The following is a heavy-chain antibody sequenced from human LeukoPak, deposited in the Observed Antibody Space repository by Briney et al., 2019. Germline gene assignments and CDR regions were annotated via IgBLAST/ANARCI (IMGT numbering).Heavy chain of an antibody. J-gene: IGHJ4*02. CDR3: ARRGSGWYYFDY. CDR1: GYFIRSDYY. CDR2: IYYSGST. Sequence: SETLSLTCTVSGYFIRSDYYWGWIRQPPGKGLEWIGSIYYSGSTYYNPSLKSRVTISVDTSKNQFSLKLSSVTAADTAVYYCARRGSGWYYFDYWGQGTLVTVSS. V-gene: IGHV4-38-2*02. D-gene: IGHD6-19*01.